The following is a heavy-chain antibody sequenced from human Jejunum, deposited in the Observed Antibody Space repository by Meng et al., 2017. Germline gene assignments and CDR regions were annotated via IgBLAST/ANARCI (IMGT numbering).Heavy chain of an antibody. CDR3: TRVRDGMATIDY. D-gene: IGHD5-24*01. V-gene: IGHV4-39*07. CDR2: IYYSGST. J-gene: IGHJ4*02. Sequence: QTQLKESGPGLVKPSETLSLTCTVSGGSISSNSYYWGWIRQPPGKGLEWIGGIYYSGSTYYNPSLKSRVTISIDTSKNQFSLRLSSVTAADTAVYYCTRVRDGMATIDYWGQGTLVTVSS. CDR1: GGSISSNSYY.